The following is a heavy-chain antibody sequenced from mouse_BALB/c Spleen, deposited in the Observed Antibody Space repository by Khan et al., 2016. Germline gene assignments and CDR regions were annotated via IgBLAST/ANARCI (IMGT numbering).Heavy chain of an antibody. V-gene: IGHV1-7*01. J-gene: IGHJ3*01. CDR2: INPSTGYT. CDR1: GYTFTSYW. CDR3: GRWAYYGNYLFAY. D-gene: IGHD2-10*01. Sequence: QMQLEESGAELAKPGASVKMSCKASGYTFTSYWMHWVKQRPGQGLEWIGYINPSTGYTEYNQKFKDKATLTADKSSSTAYMQLSSLTSEDSAVYYCGRWAYYGNYLFAYWGQGTLVTVSA.